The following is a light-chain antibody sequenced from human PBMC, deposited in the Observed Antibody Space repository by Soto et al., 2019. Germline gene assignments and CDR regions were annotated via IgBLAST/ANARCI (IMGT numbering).Light chain of an antibody. CDR3: AAWDDGLNGPV. Sequence: QSVLTQPPSASGTPGQRVTISCSGSSSNIGSNLVIWYQQLPGTAPKLLIYTNNQRPLGVPDRFSGSKSGTSASLAISRLQSEDEADYYCAAWDDGLNGPVFGRGTKRTVL. V-gene: IGLV1-44*01. CDR2: TNN. CDR1: SSNIGSNL. J-gene: IGLJ2*01.